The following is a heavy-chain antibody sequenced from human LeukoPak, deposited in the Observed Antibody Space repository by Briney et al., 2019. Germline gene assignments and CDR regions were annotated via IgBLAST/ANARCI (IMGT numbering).Heavy chain of an antibody. CDR2: ISYNRDGI. CDR1: GFTFSSYA. D-gene: IGHD6-25*01. V-gene: IGHV3-9*01. Sequence: GGSLRLSCAASGFTFSSYAMSWVRQAPGKGLEWVSGISYNRDGIGYADSVKGRFTVSRDNAKNSLYLQMNSLRSEDTALYYCAKGAAAGIRGYFDYWGQGILVTVSS. J-gene: IGHJ4*02. CDR3: AKGAAAGIRGYFDY.